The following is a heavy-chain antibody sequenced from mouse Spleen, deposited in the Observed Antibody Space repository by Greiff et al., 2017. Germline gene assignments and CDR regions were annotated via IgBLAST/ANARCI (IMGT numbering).Heavy chain of an antibody. Sequence: EVQLQESEGGLVQPGSSMKLSCTASGFTFSDYYMAWVRQVPEKGLEWVANINYDGSSTYYLDSLKSRFIISRDNAKNILYLQMSSLKSEDTATYYCAREDYGSSYWYFDVWGAGTTVTVSS. CDR3: AREDYGSSYWYFDV. D-gene: IGHD1-1*01. J-gene: IGHJ1*01. CDR2: INYDGSST. V-gene: IGHV5-16*01. CDR1: GFTFSDYY.